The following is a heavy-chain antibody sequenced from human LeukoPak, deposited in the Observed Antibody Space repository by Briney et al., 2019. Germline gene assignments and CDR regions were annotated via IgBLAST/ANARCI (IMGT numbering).Heavy chain of an antibody. V-gene: IGHV4-38-2*02. CDR1: GDSISTDYC. Sequence: SETLSLTCTVSGDSISTDYCWTWIPRPPGKGPEGVGSIYNADNTYYNPSLTSRVTISMDTSKNQFSLKVTSVTAADTAVYFCARGTDAYKVGNKWGQGRLVTVSS. J-gene: IGHJ4*02. D-gene: IGHD5-24*01. CDR3: ARGTDAYKVGNK. CDR2: IYNADNT.